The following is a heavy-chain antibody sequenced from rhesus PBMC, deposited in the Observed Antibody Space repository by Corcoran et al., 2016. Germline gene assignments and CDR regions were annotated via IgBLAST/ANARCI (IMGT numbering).Heavy chain of an antibody. CDR2: IYGNSAST. CDR3: ARGDRAAGWDY. Sequence: QVQLQQWGEGLVKPSETLSLTCAVYGGSIRGYYYWSWIRQPPGKGLEWIGYIYGNSASTNYNPSLKNRVTISKDTSKNQFSLKLSSVTAADTAVYYCARGDRAAGWDYWGQGVLVTVSS. V-gene: IGHV4-73*01. J-gene: IGHJ4*01. CDR1: GGSIRGYYY. D-gene: IGHD6-31*01.